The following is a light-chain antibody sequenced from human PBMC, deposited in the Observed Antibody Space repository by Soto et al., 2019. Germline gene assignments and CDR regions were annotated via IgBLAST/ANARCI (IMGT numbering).Light chain of an antibody. Sequence: QSVLTQPPSVSAAPGQKVTISCSGSSSNIGNNYVSWYQQLPGTAPKLLIYDNNKRPSGIPDRFSGSKSGTSATLGITGLQTGDEADYYCGTWDSSLSAGVSGGGTKVTVL. CDR2: DNN. CDR1: SSNIGNNY. CDR3: GTWDSSLSAGV. V-gene: IGLV1-51*01. J-gene: IGLJ3*02.